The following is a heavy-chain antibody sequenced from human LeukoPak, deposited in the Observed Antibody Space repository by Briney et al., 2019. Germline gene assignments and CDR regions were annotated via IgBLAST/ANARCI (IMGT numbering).Heavy chain of an antibody. J-gene: IGHJ4*02. CDR1: GFTLSTYV. D-gene: IGHD3-22*01. CDR2: IKVGGDIT. Sequence: PGESLTLSCAASGFTLSTYVMSWVRQAPGKGLGLVSTIKVGGDITFYADSVKGRSTISRDDSRNTLYLQMNSLRAADTAVYFCARDHVRGGYPTFDCWGQGPLVAVSS. CDR3: ARDHVRGGYPTFDC. V-gene: IGHV3-23*01.